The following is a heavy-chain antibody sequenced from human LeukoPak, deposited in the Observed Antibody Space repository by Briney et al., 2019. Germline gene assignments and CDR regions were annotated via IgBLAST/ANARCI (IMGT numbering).Heavy chain of an antibody. D-gene: IGHD5-18*01. CDR2: INPSGGST. CDR1: GYTFTSYY. CDR3: ARDRVDSYGSNYYYYMDV. V-gene: IGHV1-46*01. Sequence: ASVKVSCKASGYTFTSYYMHWVRQAPGQGLEWMGIINPSGGSTSYAQKFQGRVTMTRDTSTSTVYMELSSLRSEDTAVYYCARDRVDSYGSNYYYYMDVWGKGTTVTVSS. J-gene: IGHJ6*03.